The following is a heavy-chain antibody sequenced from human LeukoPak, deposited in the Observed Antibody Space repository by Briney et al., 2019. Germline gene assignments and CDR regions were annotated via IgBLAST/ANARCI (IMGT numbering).Heavy chain of an antibody. J-gene: IGHJ4*02. V-gene: IGHV3-30-3*01. CDR2: ISYDGSNK. D-gene: IGHD4-23*01. CDR1: GFTFSSYA. CDR3: ARESGGNLDY. Sequence: PGGSLRLSCAASGFTFSSYAMHWVRQAPGQGLEWVAVISYDGSNKYYADSVKGRFTISRDNFKNTLYLQMNSLRAEDTAVYYCARESGGNLDYWGQGTLVTVSS.